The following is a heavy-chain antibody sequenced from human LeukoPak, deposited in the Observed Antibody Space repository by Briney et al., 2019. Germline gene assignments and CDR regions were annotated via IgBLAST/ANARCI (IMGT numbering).Heavy chain of an antibody. CDR3: ARVETSSSEYYYYYYYMDV. CDR1: GGSISSSSYY. D-gene: IGHD6-6*01. Sequence: SETLSLTCTVSGGSISSSSYYWGWIRQPPGKGLEWIGSIYYSGSTYYNPSLKSRVTISVDTSKNQFSLKLSSVTAADTAVYYCARVETSSSEYYYYYYYMDVWGKGTTVTVSS. V-gene: IGHV4-39*01. J-gene: IGHJ6*03. CDR2: IYYSGST.